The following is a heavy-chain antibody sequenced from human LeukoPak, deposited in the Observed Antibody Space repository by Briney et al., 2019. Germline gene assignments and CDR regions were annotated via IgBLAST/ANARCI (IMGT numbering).Heavy chain of an antibody. J-gene: IGHJ6*03. V-gene: IGHV4-4*07. CDR2: IYTCGST. D-gene: IGHD2-2*01. CDR3: ARESIVVVPPDYYYYYMDV. CDR1: GGSISSYY. Sequence: SETLSLTCTVSGGSISSYYWSWIRQPAGKGLVWIGRIYTCGSTNYNPSLKSRVTMSVDTSKNQFSLKLSSVTAADTAVYYCARESIVVVPPDYYYYYMDVWGKGTTVTVSS.